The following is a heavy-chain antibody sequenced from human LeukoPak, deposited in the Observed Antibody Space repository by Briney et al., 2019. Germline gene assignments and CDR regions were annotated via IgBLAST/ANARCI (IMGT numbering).Heavy chain of an antibody. Sequence: GGSLRLSCAASGFTVSSNYMSWVRQAPGKGLEWVSLIYSGGVTYYADSVKGRFIISRDNSKNTLSLQMNSLRAEDTAVYYCARAPSGWSDYWYFDLWGRGTLVTVSS. D-gene: IGHD6-19*01. CDR2: IYSGGVT. V-gene: IGHV3-53*01. CDR1: GFTVSSNY. CDR3: ARAPSGWSDYWYFDL. J-gene: IGHJ2*01.